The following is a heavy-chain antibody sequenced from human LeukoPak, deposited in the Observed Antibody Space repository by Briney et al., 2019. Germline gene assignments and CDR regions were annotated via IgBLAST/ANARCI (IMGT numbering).Heavy chain of an antibody. J-gene: IGHJ4*02. CDR1: GYTFTGYY. CDR2: INPNIGGT. V-gene: IGHV1-2*02. Sequence: ASVKVSCKASGYTFTGYYMHWVRQAPGQGLEWMGWINPNIGGTNYAQKFQGRVTMTRDTSISTAYMELSRLRSDDTAVYYCASPDSSGYYYDYWGQGTLVTVSS. CDR3: ASPDSSGYYYDY. D-gene: IGHD3-22*01.